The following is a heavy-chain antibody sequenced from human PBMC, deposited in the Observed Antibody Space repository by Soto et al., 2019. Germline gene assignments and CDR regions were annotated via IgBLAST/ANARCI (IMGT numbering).Heavy chain of an antibody. D-gene: IGHD6-6*01. V-gene: IGHV4-59*07. J-gene: IGHJ4*02. CDR3: AAPPRY. CDR1: GGSISGYY. Sequence: PSDNLSLTYTVSGGSISGYYWNWIRQPPGKGLEWIGYIYDSGSTNYNPSLKSRVTISVDTSKNQFSLKLTSVTAADTAVYYCAAPPRYWGQGTLVTVS. CDR2: IYDSGST.